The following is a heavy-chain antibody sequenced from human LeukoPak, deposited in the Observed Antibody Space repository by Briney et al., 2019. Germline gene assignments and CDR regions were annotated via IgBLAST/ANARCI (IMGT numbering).Heavy chain of an antibody. V-gene: IGHV4-31*03. D-gene: IGHD4-23*01. Sequence: SETLSLTCTVSGGSISSGGYYWSWIRQHPGTGLEWIGYIYYSGSTYYNPSLKSRVTISVDTSKSQFSLKLSSVTAADTAVYYCARVGGKGPIDYWGQGTLVTVSS. CDR3: ARVGGKGPIDY. J-gene: IGHJ4*02. CDR1: GGSISSGGYY. CDR2: IYYSGST.